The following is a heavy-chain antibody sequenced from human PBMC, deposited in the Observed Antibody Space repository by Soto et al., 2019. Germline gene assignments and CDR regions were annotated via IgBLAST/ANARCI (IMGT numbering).Heavy chain of an antibody. CDR3: ARGATMIVVMN. J-gene: IGHJ4*02. D-gene: IGHD3-22*01. V-gene: IGHV3-30-3*01. Sequence: PGGSLRLSCAVSGCTFSSYAMRWVRQAPGEGRVWVAVISYDGSNTYYADSVKGRFTISRDNSKNTLYLQLNSLRAEDTAVYYCARGATMIVVMNWGQGTLVTVSS. CDR1: GCTFSSYA. CDR2: ISYDGSNT.